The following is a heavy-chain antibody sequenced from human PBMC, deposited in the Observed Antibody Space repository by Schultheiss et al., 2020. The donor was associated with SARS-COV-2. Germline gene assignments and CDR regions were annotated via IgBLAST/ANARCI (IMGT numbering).Heavy chain of an antibody. Sequence: SETLSLTCTVSGGSISSSSYYWSWIRQPAGKGLEWIGRIYTSGSTYDNPSLRGRVAISADTSKNQFSLRLTSLTAADTALYYCARQPSRTRSGLDYWGQGILVTVSS. CDR1: GGSISSSSYY. J-gene: IGHJ4*02. CDR2: IYTSGST. D-gene: IGHD2-2*01. CDR3: ARQPSRTRSGLDY. V-gene: IGHV4-61*02.